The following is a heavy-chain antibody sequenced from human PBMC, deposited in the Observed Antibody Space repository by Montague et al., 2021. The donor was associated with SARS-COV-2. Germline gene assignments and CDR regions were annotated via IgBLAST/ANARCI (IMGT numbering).Heavy chain of an antibody. J-gene: IGHJ3*02. CDR2: IYYSGTT. CDR1: GASITRNYY. CDR3: ARPLVRGVPKAFDI. D-gene: IGHD3-10*01. Sequence: SETLSLTCTVSGASITRNYYWGWIRQPPGKGLEWVGNIYYSGTTFINPSLESRVTISVDASKNQFSLNLTSVTAADTAVYYCARPLVRGVPKAFDIWGQGAVVIVSS. V-gene: IGHV4-39*01.